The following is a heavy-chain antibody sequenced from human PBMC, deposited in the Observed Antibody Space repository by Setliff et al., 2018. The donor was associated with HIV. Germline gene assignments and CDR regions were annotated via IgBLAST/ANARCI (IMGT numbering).Heavy chain of an antibody. Sequence: ASVKVSCKASGYTSTSYDINGVQQATGQGLEWMGWMNPDSGNTGSAQNFQGRLTITWNTSISTAYMELGSLGFDDTAVYFCARSRSGGSSVYYYYYMDVRGRGTAVTVSS. D-gene: IGHD2-15*01. CDR1: GYTSTSYD. J-gene: IGHJ6*03. CDR2: MNPDSGNT. CDR3: ARSRSGGSSVYYYYYMDV. V-gene: IGHV1-8*01.